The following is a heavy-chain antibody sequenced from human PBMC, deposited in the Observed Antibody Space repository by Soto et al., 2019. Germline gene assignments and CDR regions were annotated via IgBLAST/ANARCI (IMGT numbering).Heavy chain of an antibody. J-gene: IGHJ3*02. V-gene: IGHV3-23*01. CDR2: IRTSDDAT. D-gene: IGHD2-15*01. CDR3: AKEGYSSGVAGAFDI. CDR1: GIAFSNSV. Sequence: GGSLRLSCAASGIAFSNSVMAWVRQAPGQGLEWVSTIRTSDDATHYADSVKGRFTISKDRSKNMIYLQLNSLRAEDTAVYYCAKEGYSSGVAGAFDIWGQGTTVTVSS.